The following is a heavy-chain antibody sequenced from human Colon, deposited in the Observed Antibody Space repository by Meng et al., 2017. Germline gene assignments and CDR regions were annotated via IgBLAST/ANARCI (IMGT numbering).Heavy chain of an antibody. J-gene: IGHJ4*02. CDR2: ISNSGSA. CDR3: ARAGLHSYYFDF. V-gene: IGHV4-31*02. CDR1: GGSNISGGYY. D-gene: IGHD2-21*01. Sequence: QGHMQESGPGRVKPSQTLSLICSVSGGSNISGGYYWSWIRQHPQKGLEWIGYISNSGSAYYNPSLKSRVSISVDTSKNQFSLKMDTVTAADTALYYCARAGLHSYYFDFWGQGTLVTVSS.